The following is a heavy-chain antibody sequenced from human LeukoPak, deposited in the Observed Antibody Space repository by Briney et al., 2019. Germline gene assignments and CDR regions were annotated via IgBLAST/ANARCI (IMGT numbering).Heavy chain of an antibody. CDR1: GFSFISYG. CDR2: ISDDGRNK. CDR3: EKRPSDYGDYVTYFDY. J-gene: IGHJ4*02. Sequence: GGSLRLSCAASGFSFISYGMHWVHQAPGKGLEWVGVISDDGRNKKYADSVKGRFTISRDNSKDTLYLQMNSLRDEDTAVYYCEKRPSDYGDYVTYFDYWGQGTLVTVSS. D-gene: IGHD4-17*01. V-gene: IGHV3-30*18.